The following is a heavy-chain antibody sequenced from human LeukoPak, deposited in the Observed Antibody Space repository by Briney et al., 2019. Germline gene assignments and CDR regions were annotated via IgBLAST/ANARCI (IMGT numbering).Heavy chain of an antibody. CDR3: ARVDVVPTGLQY. CDR1: GYTLTDYY. V-gene: IGHV1-2*02. Sequence: ASVKVSCKASGYTLTDYYIHWVRQAPGQGLEWMGWITPSSGGTIYAQKFQGRVTMTRDMSISTAYMELSSLRSEDTAVYYCARVDVVPTGLQYWGQGTLVTVSS. CDR2: ITPSSGGT. J-gene: IGHJ4*02. D-gene: IGHD5-12*01.